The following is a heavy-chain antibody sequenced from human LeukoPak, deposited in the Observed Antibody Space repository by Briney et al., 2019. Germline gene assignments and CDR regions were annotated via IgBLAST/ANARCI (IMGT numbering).Heavy chain of an antibody. CDR1: GFTFSSYG. CDR3: ARGPSGYHNT. Sequence: GGSLRLSRAASGFTFSSYGMSWARQAPGKGLEWVSAISGSGGSTYYADSVKGRFTISRDNSKNTLYLQMNSLRAEDTAVYYCARGPSGYHNTGGQGTLVTVSS. D-gene: IGHD5-12*01. CDR2: ISGSGGST. J-gene: IGHJ4*02. V-gene: IGHV3-23*01.